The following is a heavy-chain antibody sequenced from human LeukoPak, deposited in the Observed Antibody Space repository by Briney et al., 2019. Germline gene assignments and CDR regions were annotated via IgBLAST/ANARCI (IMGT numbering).Heavy chain of an antibody. CDR2: IHYSGST. J-gene: IGHJ4*02. CDR3: ARDEGSSYPFDY. V-gene: IGHV4-39*07. D-gene: IGHD2-2*01. CDR1: GGSISSSSYY. Sequence: SETLSLTCTVSGGSISSSSYYWGWIRQPPGKGLEWIGSIHYSGSTYYNPSLKSQVTISVDTSKNQFSLNLSSVTAADTAVYFCARDEGSSYPFDYWGQGTLVTVSS.